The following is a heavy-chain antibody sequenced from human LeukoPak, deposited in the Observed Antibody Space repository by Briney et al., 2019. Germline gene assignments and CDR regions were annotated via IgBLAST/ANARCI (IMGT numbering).Heavy chain of an antibody. Sequence: GGSLRLSCAASGFTFSSYGMHWVRQAPGKGLEWVAFIRYDGSNKYYADSVKGRFTISRDNSKNTLYLQMNSLRAEDTAVYYCASETDEWGRVVPAANFDYWGQGTLVTVSS. CDR3: ASETDEWGRVVPAANFDY. CDR2: IRYDGSNK. V-gene: IGHV3-30*02. J-gene: IGHJ4*02. CDR1: GFTFSSYG. D-gene: IGHD2-2*01.